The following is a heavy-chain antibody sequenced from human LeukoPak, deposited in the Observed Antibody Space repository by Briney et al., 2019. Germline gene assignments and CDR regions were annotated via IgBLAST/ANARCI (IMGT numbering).Heavy chain of an antibody. D-gene: IGHD3-16*01. CDR3: GRSAGFVRFDH. CDR2: INYYGKA. CDR1: GNSISSSSYY. V-gene: IGHV4-39*07. J-gene: IGHJ4*02. Sequence: SETLSLTCTVSGNSISSSSYYWVWIRQPPGKGLEWIGSINYYGKAYYNPSVKSRVTISVDTSKNQFSLMVRSVTAADTAVYYCGRSAGFVRFDHWGQGTLVTVTS.